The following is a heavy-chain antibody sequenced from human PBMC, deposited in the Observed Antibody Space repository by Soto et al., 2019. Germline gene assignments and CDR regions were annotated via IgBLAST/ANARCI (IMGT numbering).Heavy chain of an antibody. V-gene: IGHV1-18*01. CDR1: GYTFTSYG. Sequence: EASVKVSCKASGYTFTSYGISWVRQAPGQGLEWMGWISAYNGNTNYAQKLQGRVTMTTDTSTSTAYMELRSLRSDDTAVYYCARDRYDILTGYYLRPVAFDIWGQGTMVTVSS. CDR3: ARDRYDILTGYYLRPVAFDI. J-gene: IGHJ3*02. D-gene: IGHD3-9*01. CDR2: ISAYNGNT.